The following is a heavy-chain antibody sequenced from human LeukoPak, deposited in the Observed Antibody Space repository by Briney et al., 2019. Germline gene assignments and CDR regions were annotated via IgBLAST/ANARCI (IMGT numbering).Heavy chain of an antibody. Sequence: GRSLRLSCAASGLTFDDYAMHWVRQAPGKGLEWVSGINWNSDRIGYADSVKGRFTISRDNAKKSLYLQMNSLRAEDTALYYCTKGNSGYYSPFDYWGQGTLVTVSS. J-gene: IGHJ4*02. CDR1: GLTFDDYA. CDR2: INWNSDRI. D-gene: IGHD3-22*01. CDR3: TKGNSGYYSPFDY. V-gene: IGHV3-9*01.